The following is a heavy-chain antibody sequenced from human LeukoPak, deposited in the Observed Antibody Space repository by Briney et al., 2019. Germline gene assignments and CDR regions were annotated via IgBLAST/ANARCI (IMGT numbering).Heavy chain of an antibody. CDR2: ISGSGGST. CDR3: ANDFPTQNDFWSGYAFDY. J-gene: IGHJ4*02. V-gene: IGHV3-23*01. CDR1: GFTFSSYA. D-gene: IGHD3-3*01. Sequence: GGSLRLSCAASGFTFSSYAMSWVRQAPGKGLEWVSAISGSGGSTYYADSVKGRFTISRDNSKNTLYLQMNSLRAEDTAVYYCANDFPTQNDFWSGYAFDYWGQGTLVTVSS.